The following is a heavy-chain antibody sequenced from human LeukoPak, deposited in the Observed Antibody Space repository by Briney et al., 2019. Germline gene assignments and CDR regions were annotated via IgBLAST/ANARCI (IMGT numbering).Heavy chain of an antibody. V-gene: IGHV3-30-3*01. CDR1: GFLFSSYA. J-gene: IGHJ4*02. CDR2: ISNDATTQ. CDR3: ARASVGAPAASPFDY. Sequence: GGSLRLSCAASGFLFSSYAMHWVRQTPGKGLEWVAVISNDATTQYYADSVTGRFTISRDKFKSTLYLHMSSLTIDDTAVYFCARASVGAPAASPFDYWGQGTLVTVSS. D-gene: IGHD2-2*01.